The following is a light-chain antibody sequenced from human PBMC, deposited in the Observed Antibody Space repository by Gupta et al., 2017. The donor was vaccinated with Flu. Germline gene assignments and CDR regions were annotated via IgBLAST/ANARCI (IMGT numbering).Light chain of an antibody. CDR3: LHGASSPIT. CDR1: QGISSY. J-gene: IGKJ4*01. Sequence: DIHLTQSPSSLSASVADRVTITCRASQGISSYLAWYQQKPGKAPQLLIYAASTVQSVVPSRFSGSGSGTEFTLTISRLQPEDFATYFCLHGASSPITFGRGTKVEIK. V-gene: IGKV1-9*01. CDR2: AAS.